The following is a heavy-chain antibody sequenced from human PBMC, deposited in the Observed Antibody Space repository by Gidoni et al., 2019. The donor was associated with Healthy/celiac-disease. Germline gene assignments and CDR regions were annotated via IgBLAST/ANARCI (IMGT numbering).Heavy chain of an antibody. J-gene: IGHJ4*02. Sequence: EVQLVESGGGLVKPGGSLRLSCAASGFTLSNAWMSWVRQAPGKGLEWVGRIKSKTDGGTTDYAAPVKGRFTISRDDSKNTLYLQMNSLKTEDTAVYYCTTNYYYDSSGYSRPLVDYWGQGTLVTVSS. D-gene: IGHD3-22*01. CDR3: TTNYYYDSSGYSRPLVDY. CDR2: IKSKTDGGTT. V-gene: IGHV3-15*01. CDR1: GFTLSNAW.